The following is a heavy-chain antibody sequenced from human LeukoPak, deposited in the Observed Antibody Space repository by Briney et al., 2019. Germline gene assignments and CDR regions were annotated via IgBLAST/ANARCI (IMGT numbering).Heavy chain of an antibody. J-gene: IGHJ4*02. Sequence: PGGSLRLSCAASGFTFSSYSMNWVRQAPGKGLEWVSSISSSSSYIYYADSVKVRFTISRDNAKNSLYLQMNSLRAEDTAVYYRASEGIAASFDYWGQGTLVTVSS. CDR2: ISSSSSYI. V-gene: IGHV3-21*01. D-gene: IGHD6-13*01. CDR1: GFTFSSYS. CDR3: ASEGIAASFDY.